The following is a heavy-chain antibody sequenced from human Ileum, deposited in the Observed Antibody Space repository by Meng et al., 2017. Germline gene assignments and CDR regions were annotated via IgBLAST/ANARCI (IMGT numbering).Heavy chain of an antibody. Sequence: GESLKISCVASGFTFSSYAMSWVRQAPGKGLEWVSGISESGDTFYADSVKGRFTISRDNSKNTVYLQMNSLRDEDTAVYYCAKDNSMGGTFTGSHYFPFDNWGQGTLVTVSS. CDR3: AKDNSMGGTFTGSHYFPFDN. J-gene: IGHJ4*02. D-gene: IGHD3-10*01. CDR2: ISESGDT. V-gene: IGHV3-23*01. CDR1: GFTFSSYA.